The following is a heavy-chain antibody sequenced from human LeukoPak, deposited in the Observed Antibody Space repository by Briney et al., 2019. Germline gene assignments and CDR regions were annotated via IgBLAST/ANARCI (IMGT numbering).Heavy chain of an antibody. J-gene: IGHJ4*02. V-gene: IGHV1-18*01. CDR2: ISACNGNT. Sequence: ASVKVSCKASGYTFINYAISWVRQAPGQGLEWMGWISACNGNTNYAQKLQGRVTMTTDTSTSTAHMELRSLRSDDAAVYYCARADSSGWYLRGYFDYWGQGTLVTVSS. D-gene: IGHD6-19*01. CDR3: ARADSSGWYLRGYFDY. CDR1: GYTFINYA.